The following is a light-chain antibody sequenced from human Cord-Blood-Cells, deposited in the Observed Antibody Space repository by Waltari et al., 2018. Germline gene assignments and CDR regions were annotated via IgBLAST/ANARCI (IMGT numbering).Light chain of an antibody. V-gene: IGLV2-14*03. CDR1: SRDVGGYNY. CDR3: SSYTSSSTRV. CDR2: DVS. J-gene: IGLJ3*02. Sequence: QSALPQPASVSGSPGQSITTSCTGTSRDVGGYNYVSWYQQHPGKAPKLMIYDVSNRPSGVSNRFSASKSGNTASLTISGLQAEDEADYYCSSYTSSSTRVFGGGTKLTVL.